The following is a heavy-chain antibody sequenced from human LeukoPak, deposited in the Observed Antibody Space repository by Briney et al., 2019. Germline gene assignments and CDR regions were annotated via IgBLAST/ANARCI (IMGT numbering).Heavy chain of an antibody. V-gene: IGHV4-30-4*01. J-gene: IGHJ6*04. CDR1: GGSISSGDYY. CDR2: IYYSGST. D-gene: IGHD1-26*01. Sequence: SETLSPTCTVSGGSISSGDYYSSWIRQPPGKGLEWIGYIYYSGSTYYNPSLKSRVTISVDTSKNQFFLKLSSVTAADTAVYYCGREGDTVGAYYGMDVWGKGTTVTVSS. CDR3: GREGDTVGAYYGMDV.